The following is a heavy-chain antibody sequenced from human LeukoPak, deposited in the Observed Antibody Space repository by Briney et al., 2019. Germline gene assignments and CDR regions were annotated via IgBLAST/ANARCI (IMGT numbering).Heavy chain of an antibody. Sequence: GESLKISCKGSAVTFNNYWIGWVRQLPGKGLDWMGMIYPGDSDTRYSPSFQGQVTISADKSISTAYLQWSSLKASDTAMYYCARRDIGYCSGGSCLFDYWGQGTLVTVSS. CDR3: ARRDIGYCSGGSCLFDY. J-gene: IGHJ4*02. CDR1: AVTFNNYW. CDR2: IYPGDSDT. V-gene: IGHV5-51*01. D-gene: IGHD2-15*01.